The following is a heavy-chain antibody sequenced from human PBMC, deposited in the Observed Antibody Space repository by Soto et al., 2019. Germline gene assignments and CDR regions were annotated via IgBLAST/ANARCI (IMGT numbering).Heavy chain of an antibody. J-gene: IGHJ5*02. CDR2: IYYSGST. V-gene: IGHV4-30-4*01. D-gene: IGHD5-18*01. Sequence: SETLSLTFTVSGVSISSRDYYWSWIRQPPGKGLEWIGYIYYSGSTYYNPSLKSRVTISVDTSKNQFSLKLSSVTAADTAVYYCARVDTAMFGLDPWGQGTMVTVS. CDR3: ARVDTAMFGLDP. CDR1: GVSISSRDYY.